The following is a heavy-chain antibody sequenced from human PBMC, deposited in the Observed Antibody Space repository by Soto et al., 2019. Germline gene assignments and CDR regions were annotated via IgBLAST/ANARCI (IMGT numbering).Heavy chain of an antibody. Sequence: ASVKVSCKASGYTFNDYHMHWVRQAPGQGLEWMGWINPNSGGTKYAQKFQGWVTMTRDTSISTVYMEVSRLRSDDTAVYYCARVDYYYYYGMDVWGQGTTVTVSS. CDR2: INPNSGGT. CDR3: ARVDYYYYYGMDV. J-gene: IGHJ6*02. V-gene: IGHV1-2*04. CDR1: GYTFNDYH.